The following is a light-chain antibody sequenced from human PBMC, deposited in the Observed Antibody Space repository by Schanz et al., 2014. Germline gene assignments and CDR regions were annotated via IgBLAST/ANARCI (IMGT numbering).Light chain of an antibody. CDR2: GAS. Sequence: EVVLTQSPGTLSLSPGERATLSCRASQSVSNNYLAWYQQEPGQAPRLLIYGASSRATGIPARFSGSGSGTDFPLTITRLEPEDFALYFGQHYNTWPPPFGQGTKVEI. CDR3: QHYNTWPPP. J-gene: IGKJ1*01. V-gene: IGKV3-20*01. CDR1: QSVSNNY.